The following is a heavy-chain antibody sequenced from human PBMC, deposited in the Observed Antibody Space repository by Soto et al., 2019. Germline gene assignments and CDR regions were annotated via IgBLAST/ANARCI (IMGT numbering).Heavy chain of an antibody. V-gene: IGHV1-18*04. Sequence: GASVKVSCKASGYTFTRHGISWVRQAPGQGLEWMGWISGYNGDTKYAPKFQGRVTMTKDTSTSTAYMELSSLRSEDTAVYYCARDPGYSYGYNWGQGTLVTVSS. CDR1: GYTFTRHG. J-gene: IGHJ4*02. CDR2: ISGYNGDT. D-gene: IGHD5-18*01. CDR3: ARDPGYSYGYN.